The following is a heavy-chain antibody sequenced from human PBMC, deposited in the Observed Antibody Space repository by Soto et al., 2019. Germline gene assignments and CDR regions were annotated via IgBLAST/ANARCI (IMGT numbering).Heavy chain of an antibody. V-gene: IGHV3-74*01. Sequence: EVQLVESGGGLVQPGGSLRLSGAASGFTFSSYWMHWVRQAPGKGLVWVSRINSDGSSTSYADSVKGRFTISRDNAKNTLYLQMNSLRAEDTAVYYCASQRNCSSTSCPNYGMDVWGQGTTVTVSS. CDR1: GFTFSSYW. D-gene: IGHD2-2*01. CDR3: ASQRNCSSTSCPNYGMDV. J-gene: IGHJ6*02. CDR2: INSDGSST.